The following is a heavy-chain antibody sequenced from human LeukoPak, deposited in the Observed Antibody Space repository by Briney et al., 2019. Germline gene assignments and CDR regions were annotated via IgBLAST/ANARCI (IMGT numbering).Heavy chain of an antibody. J-gene: IGHJ5*02. CDR2: MNPNSGNT. D-gene: IGHD3-22*01. CDR3: ARGMGITMIVVVRNWFDP. V-gene: IGHV1-8*01. Sequence: EASVKVSCKASGYTFTSYDINWVRQATGQGLEWMGWMNPNSGNTGYAQKFQGRVTMTRNTSISTAYMELSSLRSEDTAVYYCARGMGITMIVVVRNWFDPWGQGTLATVSS. CDR1: GYTFTSYD.